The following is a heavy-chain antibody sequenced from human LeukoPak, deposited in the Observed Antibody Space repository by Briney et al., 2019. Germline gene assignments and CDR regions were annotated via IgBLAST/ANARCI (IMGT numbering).Heavy chain of an antibody. CDR3: ARDGHDFWSGYYPNYYYYMDV. CDR2: IIPIFGTA. J-gene: IGHJ6*03. CDR1: GYTFTSYG. D-gene: IGHD3-3*01. Sequence: SVKVSCKASGYTFTSYGISWVRQAPGQGLEWMGGIIPIFGTANYAQKFQGRVTITADESTSTAYMELSSLRSEDTAVYYCARDGHDFWSGYYPNYYYYMDVWGKGTTVTVSS. V-gene: IGHV1-69*13.